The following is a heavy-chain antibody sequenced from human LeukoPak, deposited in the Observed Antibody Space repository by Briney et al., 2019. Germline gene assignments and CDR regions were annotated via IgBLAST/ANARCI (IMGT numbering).Heavy chain of an antibody. CDR3: AKENPVGGTNYFDY. Sequence: GGSLRLSCAASGFTFSSYSMNWVRQAPGKGLEWVSAITGSGDNTYYTDSVKGRFTISRDNSKNTLSLQMNSLRVEDTAVYYCAKENPVGGTNYFDYWGQGTLVTVSS. V-gene: IGHV3-23*01. J-gene: IGHJ4*02. CDR2: ITGSGDNT. D-gene: IGHD1-26*01. CDR1: GFTFSSYS.